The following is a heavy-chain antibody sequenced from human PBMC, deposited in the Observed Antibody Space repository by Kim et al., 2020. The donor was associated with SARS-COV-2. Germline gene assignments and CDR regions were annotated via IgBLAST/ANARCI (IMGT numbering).Heavy chain of an antibody. J-gene: IGHJ6*02. D-gene: IGHD2-2*01. CDR3: ARDFPDFYAGLIV. V-gene: IGHV3-7*03. CDR1: GFSFPIYW. Sequence: GGSLRLSCTASGFSFPIYWMTWVRQTPGRGLEWVANIKEDDSEKYYGDSVRGRFTISRDNAENSLYLQMNSLRVEDTAVYYCARDFPDFYAGLIVWGLGT. CDR2: IKEDDSEK.